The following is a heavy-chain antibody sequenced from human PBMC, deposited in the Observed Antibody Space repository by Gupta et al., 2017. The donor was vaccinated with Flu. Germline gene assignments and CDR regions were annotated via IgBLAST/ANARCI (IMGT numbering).Heavy chain of an antibody. CDR3: ARVRVGATIYYYYGMDV. J-gene: IGHJ6*02. D-gene: IGHD5-12*01. CDR1: Y. CDR2: IYYSGST. Sequence: YWSWIRQPPGKGLEWIGYIYYSGSTNYNPSLKSRVTISVDTSKNQFSLKLSSVTAADTAVYYCARVRVGATIYYYYGMDVWGQGTTVTVSS. V-gene: IGHV4-59*01.